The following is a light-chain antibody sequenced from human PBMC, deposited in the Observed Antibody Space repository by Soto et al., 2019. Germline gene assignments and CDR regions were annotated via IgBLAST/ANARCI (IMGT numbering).Light chain of an antibody. CDR3: LQYGTPWWT. J-gene: IGKJ1*01. CDR2: GAS. CDR1: QSVPANY. V-gene: IGKV3-20*01. Sequence: EIVLTQSPGTLSLSPGERVTLSCGASQSVPANYLAWYQKKPGQATRLLIYGASNRETGIPDRFSGSGSGTDFTLTVSRLQPEDFAVYFCLQYGTPWWTFGQGARVEIK.